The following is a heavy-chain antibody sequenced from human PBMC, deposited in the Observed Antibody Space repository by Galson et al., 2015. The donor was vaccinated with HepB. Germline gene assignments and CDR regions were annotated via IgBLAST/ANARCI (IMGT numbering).Heavy chain of an antibody. CDR3: ARVGSGSYSDYYYYGMDV. D-gene: IGHD3-10*01. J-gene: IGHJ6*02. CDR2: INPSGGST. CDR1: GYTFTGYY. V-gene: IGHV1-46*01. Sequence: SVKVSCKASGYTFTGYYMHWVRQAPGQGLEWMGIINPSGGSTSYAQKFQGRVTMTRDTFTSTAYMELRSLRSDDTAVYYCARVGSGSYSDYYYYGMDVWGQGTTVTVSS.